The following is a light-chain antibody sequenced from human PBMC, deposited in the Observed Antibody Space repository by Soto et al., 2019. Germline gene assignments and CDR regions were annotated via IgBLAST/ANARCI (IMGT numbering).Light chain of an antibody. J-gene: IGLJ2*01. CDR3: SSYTTSNTVL. CDR1: SSDVGAYVY. V-gene: IGLV2-14*01. CDR2: NVN. Sequence: QSVLTQPASVSASPGQSITISCTGTSSDVGAYVYVSWFQQHPGKAPKLMIYNVNIRPSGVSNRFSGSKSGNTASLTISGLQTEDEADYYCSSYTTSNTVLFGGGTKLTVL.